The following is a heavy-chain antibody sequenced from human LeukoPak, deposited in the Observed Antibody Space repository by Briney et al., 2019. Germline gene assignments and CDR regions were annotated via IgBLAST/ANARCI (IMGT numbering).Heavy chain of an antibody. CDR1: AFSVGSNY. CDR3: ARGPSRYHNT. Sequence: PGGSLRLSCAAAAFSVGSNYMTWVRQAPGKGLEWVSLIYSGGSTYYADSVKGRLTISRDNSQNKLYLQMNSRSAEDTAVYYCARGPSRYHNTGGQGTLVTVSS. V-gene: IGHV3-66*01. J-gene: IGHJ4*02. D-gene: IGHD5-12*01. CDR2: IYSGGST.